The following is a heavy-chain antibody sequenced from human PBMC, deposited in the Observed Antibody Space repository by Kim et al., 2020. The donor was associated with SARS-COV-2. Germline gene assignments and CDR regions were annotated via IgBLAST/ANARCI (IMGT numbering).Heavy chain of an antibody. J-gene: IGHJ6*02. CDR3: ARKTSDFWSGYYRTQSYYYGMDV. CDR2: ISSSSSYI. V-gene: IGHV3-21*01. D-gene: IGHD3-3*01. CDR1: GFTFSSYS. Sequence: GGSLRLSCAASGFTFSSYSMNWVRQAPGKGLEWVSSISSSSSYIYYADSVKGRFTISRDNAKNSLYLQMNSLRAEDTAVYYCARKTSDFWSGYYRTQSYYYGMDVWGQGTTVTVSS.